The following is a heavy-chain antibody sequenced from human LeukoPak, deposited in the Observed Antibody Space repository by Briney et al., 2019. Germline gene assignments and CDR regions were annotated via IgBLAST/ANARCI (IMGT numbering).Heavy chain of an antibody. D-gene: IGHD5-24*01. CDR2: ISGDGGST. J-gene: IGHJ4*02. Sequence: PGGSLRLSCAASGFTFSSYWMHWVRQAPGKGLVWVSLISGDGGSTYYADSVKGRFTISRDNSKNSLYLQMNSLRTEDTALYYCAKDMGDGYEDWGQGTLVTVSS. CDR1: GFTFSSYW. V-gene: IGHV3-43*02. CDR3: AKDMGDGYED.